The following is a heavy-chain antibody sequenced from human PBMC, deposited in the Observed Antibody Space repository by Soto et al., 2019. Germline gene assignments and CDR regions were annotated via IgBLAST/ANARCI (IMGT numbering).Heavy chain of an antibody. D-gene: IGHD3-22*01. V-gene: IGHV3-23*01. J-gene: IGHJ4*02. CDR3: AKDRYLDHDSRGYLFDN. Sequence: EVQLLESGGDLIQPGGSLRLSCAASGFTFNIYAMTWVRQAPGKGLEWVSAISRYGDITYYADSVEGRFTISRDNSKNTLYLQMNSLRAEDTAVYYCAKDRYLDHDSRGYLFDNWGQGTLATVSS. CDR2: ISRYGDIT. CDR1: GFTFNIYA.